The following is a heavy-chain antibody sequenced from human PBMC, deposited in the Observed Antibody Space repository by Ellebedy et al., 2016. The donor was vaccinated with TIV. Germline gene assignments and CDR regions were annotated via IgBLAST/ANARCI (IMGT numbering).Heavy chain of an antibody. CDR3: VRDRMGATYTFDM. D-gene: IGHD2-21*01. J-gene: IGHJ3*02. Sequence: PGGSLRLSCAASGFTFSLNWMYWVRQGPGKGLVWVSHINDDGNRITYADSVKGRFAISRDIPRNTLFLQMDSLRAEDTAVYYCVRDRMGATYTFDMWGQGTMVTVSS. CDR1: GFTFSLNW. CDR2: INDDGNRI. V-gene: IGHV3-74*01.